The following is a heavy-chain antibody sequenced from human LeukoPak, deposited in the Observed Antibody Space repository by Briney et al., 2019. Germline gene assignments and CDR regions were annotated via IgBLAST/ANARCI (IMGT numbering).Heavy chain of an antibody. V-gene: IGHV1-2*06. J-gene: IGHJ4*02. CDR1: GYTFTGFY. D-gene: IGHD6-13*01. CDR2: INPNSGGT. Sequence: ASVKVSCKASGYTFTGFYMHWVRQAPGQGLEWMGRINPNSGGTNYAQKFQGRVTMTRDTSISTAYMELSSLRSDDTAVYYCAIGIAAGGTFDYWGQGTLVPVSS. CDR3: AIGIAAGGTFDY.